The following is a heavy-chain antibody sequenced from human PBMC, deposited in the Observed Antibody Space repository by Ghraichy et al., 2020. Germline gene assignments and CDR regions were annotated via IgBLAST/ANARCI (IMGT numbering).Heavy chain of an antibody. D-gene: IGHD4-17*01. CDR1: GFTFSSST. CDR2: ISSSATYI. V-gene: IGHV3-21*01. CDR3: ARGEYYGDYDY. J-gene: IGHJ4*02. Sequence: GGSLRLSCAASGFTFSSSTMNWVRQAPGKGLEWVSSISSSATYIYYADSVKGRFTISRDNAKNSLYLQMNSLRAEDTAVYYCARGEYYGDYDYWGQGTLVTVSS.